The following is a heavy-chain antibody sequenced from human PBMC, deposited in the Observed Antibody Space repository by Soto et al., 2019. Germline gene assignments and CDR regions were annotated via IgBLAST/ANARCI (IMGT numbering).Heavy chain of an antibody. CDR1: GYSFTSYW. Sequence: GESLKISCKGSGYSFTSYWISWVRQMPGKGLEWMGRIDPSDSYTNYSPSFQGHVTISADKSISTAYLQWSSLKASDTAMYYCASNWYSSSPYYYGMDVWGQGTTVTVSS. D-gene: IGHD6-19*01. J-gene: IGHJ6*02. CDR2: IDPSDSYT. V-gene: IGHV5-10-1*01. CDR3: ASNWYSSSPYYYGMDV.